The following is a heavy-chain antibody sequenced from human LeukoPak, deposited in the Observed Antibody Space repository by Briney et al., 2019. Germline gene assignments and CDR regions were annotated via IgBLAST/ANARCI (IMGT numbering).Heavy chain of an antibody. CDR3: ARSIGYCSSTSCYVGWFDP. CDR1: GGSISSSSYY. D-gene: IGHD2-2*01. Sequence: SETLSLTCTVSGGSISSSSYYWGWIRQPPGKGLEWIGSIYYSGSTYYNPSLKNRVTISVDTSKNQFSLKLSSVTAADTAVYYCARSIGYCSSTSCYVGWFDPWGQGTLVTVSS. V-gene: IGHV4-39*01. J-gene: IGHJ5*02. CDR2: IYYSGST.